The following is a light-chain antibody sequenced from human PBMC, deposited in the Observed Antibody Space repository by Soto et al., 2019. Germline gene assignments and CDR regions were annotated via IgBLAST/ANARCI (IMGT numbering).Light chain of an antibody. CDR1: QSISSH. J-gene: IGKJ2*01. Sequence: DIQMTQSPSSLSASVGDRVTITCRASQSISSHLNWYQHKPGKAPKLLISATSSLQSGVPSRFSGSGSGADFTLTISSLQPEDFATYYCQQSYNTRYTFGQGTKLEIK. V-gene: IGKV1-39*01. CDR3: QQSYNTRYT. CDR2: ATS.